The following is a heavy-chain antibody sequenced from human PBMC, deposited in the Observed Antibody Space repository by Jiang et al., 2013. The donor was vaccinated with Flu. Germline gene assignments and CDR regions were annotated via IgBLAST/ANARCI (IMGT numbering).Heavy chain of an antibody. CDR1: GYSFTSYW. D-gene: IGHD5-12*01. CDR3: ARRGGYSGYDLWPWFDP. V-gene: IGHV5-51*01. J-gene: IGHJ5*02. Sequence: CKGSGYSFTSYWIGWVRQMPGKGLEWMGIIYPGDSDTRYSPSFQGQVTISADKSISTAYLQWSSLKASDTAMYYCARRGGYSGYDLWPWFDPWGQGTLVTVSS. CDR2: IYPGDSDT.